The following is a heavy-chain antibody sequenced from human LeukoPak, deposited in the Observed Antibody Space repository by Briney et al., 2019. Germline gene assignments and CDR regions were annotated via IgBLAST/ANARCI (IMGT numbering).Heavy chain of an antibody. CDR1: GGSISSYY. J-gene: IGHJ4*02. Sequence: SETLSLTCTVSGGSISSYYWSWIRQPPGKGLEWIGYIYYSGSTNYNPSLKSRVTISVDTSKNQFSLKLSSVTAADTAVYYCARHLKGGSSHWLHTLYFDYWGQGTLVTVSS. D-gene: IGHD2-15*01. CDR3: ARHLKGGSSHWLHTLYFDY. CDR2: IYYSGST. V-gene: IGHV4-59*08.